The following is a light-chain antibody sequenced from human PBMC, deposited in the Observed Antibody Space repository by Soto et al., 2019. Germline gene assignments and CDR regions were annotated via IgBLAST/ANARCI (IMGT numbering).Light chain of an antibody. J-gene: IGKJ1*01. Sequence: IVMTQSPATLSVSPGKSTTLSSSPSQSVGNNLAWYQQKPGQAPRLLIYGAYTRATGIPARFIGSGSGTDVSLTISSLQSEDFSVYYCQHYNYWSPKTFGQGTKVDIK. CDR3: QHYNYWSPKT. V-gene: IGKV3-15*01. CDR2: GAY. CDR1: QSVGNN.